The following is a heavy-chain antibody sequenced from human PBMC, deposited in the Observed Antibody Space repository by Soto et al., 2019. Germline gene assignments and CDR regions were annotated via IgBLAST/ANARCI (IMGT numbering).Heavy chain of an antibody. V-gene: IGHV3-74*01. CDR2: INSDGSST. Sequence: GGSMRISCAASGVTFSSSWMHWVRQAPGKGLVWVSRINSDGSSTSYADSVKGRFTISRDNAKNTLYLQMNSLRAEDTAVYYCARVHSSSGALDWGQGTLVTVSS. D-gene: IGHD6-6*01. CDR3: ARVHSSSGALD. CDR1: GVTFSSSW. J-gene: IGHJ4*02.